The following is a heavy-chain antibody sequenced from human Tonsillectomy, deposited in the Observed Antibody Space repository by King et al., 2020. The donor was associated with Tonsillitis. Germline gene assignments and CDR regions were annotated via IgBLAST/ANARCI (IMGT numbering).Heavy chain of an antibody. D-gene: IGHD3-10*01. CDR2: IYYTGST. Sequence: QLQESGPGLVKPSETLSLTCTVSRGSISSYYWSWIRQPPGKGLEWIAYIYYTGSTNYNPSLKSRVTISLDTSKNQFSLKLSSVTAADTAVYYWAKSGGSGTYAYYSGMDVWGPGTTVTVSS. CDR3: AKSGGSGTYAYYSGMDV. J-gene: IGHJ6*02. V-gene: IGHV4-59*01. CDR1: RGSISSYY.